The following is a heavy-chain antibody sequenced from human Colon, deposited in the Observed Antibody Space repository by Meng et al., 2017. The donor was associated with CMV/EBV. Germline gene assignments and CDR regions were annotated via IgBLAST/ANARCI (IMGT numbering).Heavy chain of an antibody. CDR1: GYIFTSYY. J-gene: IGHJ4*02. D-gene: IGHD4-11*01. Sequence: ASVKVSCKTSGYIFTSYYIHWVRQAPGQGLEWMGTINPSGGTTRYAQNFQGRLTVTRDTSTNSVYMELTSLRSEDMAVDYCARSVQVAQYFDYWGQGTLVTVSS. V-gene: IGHV1-46*01. CDR2: INPSGGTT. CDR3: ARSVQVAQYFDY.